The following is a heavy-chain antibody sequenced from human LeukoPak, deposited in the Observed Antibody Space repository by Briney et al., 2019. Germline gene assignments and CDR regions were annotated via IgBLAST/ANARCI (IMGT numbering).Heavy chain of an antibody. CDR3: ARDTQSRVYGSGIDV. D-gene: IGHD3-10*01. Sequence: SETLSLTCTVSGGSISSYYWSWIRQPPGKGLEWIGYIYYSGSTNYNPSLKSRVTISVDTSKNQFSLKLSSVTAADTAVYYCARDTQSRVYGSGIDVWGKGTTVTISS. CDR2: IYYSGST. CDR1: GGSISSYY. J-gene: IGHJ6*04. V-gene: IGHV4-59*01.